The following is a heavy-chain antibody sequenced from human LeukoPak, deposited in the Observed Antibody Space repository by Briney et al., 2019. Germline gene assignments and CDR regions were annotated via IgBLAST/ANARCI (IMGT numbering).Heavy chain of an antibody. CDR3: VKDSVAATHLDH. Sequence: PGGSLRLSCAASGFTFSSHGMHWVRQAPGKGLEWVAVIWYDGGNKYYADSVKGRFTISRDNSKNTLYLQMNSLRAEDTAVYYCVKDSVAATHLDHWGQGTLVTVSS. CDR2: IWYDGGNK. D-gene: IGHD2-15*01. V-gene: IGHV3-33*06. J-gene: IGHJ4*02. CDR1: GFTFSSHG.